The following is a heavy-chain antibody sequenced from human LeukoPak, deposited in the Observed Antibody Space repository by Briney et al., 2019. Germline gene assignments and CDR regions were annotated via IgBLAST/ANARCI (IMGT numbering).Heavy chain of an antibody. J-gene: IGHJ4*02. CDR1: GYTFTGYY. D-gene: IGHD3-3*01. CDR2: MNPNSGNT. Sequence: GVSVKVSCKASGYTFTGYYMHWVRQAPGQGLEWMGWMNPNSGNTGYAQKFQGRVTMTRNTSISAAYMELSSLRSEDTAVYYCARGIGYYDFWSGYAETGYFDYWGQGTLVTVSS. CDR3: ARGIGYYDFWSGYAETGYFDY. V-gene: IGHV1-8*02.